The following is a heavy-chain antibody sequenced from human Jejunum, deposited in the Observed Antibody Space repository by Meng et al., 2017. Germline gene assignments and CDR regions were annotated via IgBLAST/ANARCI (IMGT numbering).Heavy chain of an antibody. J-gene: IGHJ4*02. V-gene: IGHV3-23*01. CDR3: ARLVRQ. CDR1: GFTFSSPT. D-gene: IGHD3-10*02. Sequence: GESLKISCAASGFTFSSPTMSWVGHAPGKGLEWVSSITWSGGSTYYADSVKGRFTISRDNSKNTLHLEMNSLRAEDSAVYYCARLVRQWGQGTLVTVSS. CDR2: ITWSGGST.